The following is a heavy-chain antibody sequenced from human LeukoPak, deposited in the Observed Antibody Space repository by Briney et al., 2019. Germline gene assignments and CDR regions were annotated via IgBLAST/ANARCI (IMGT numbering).Heavy chain of an antibody. CDR3: ARDSAAYLDY. Sequence: SGGSLRLSCAASGFTFSSYSMNWVRQAPGKGLEWVSSISSSSSYIYYADSVKGRFTISRDNAKNSLYLQMNSLRAEDTAVYYCARDSAAYLDYWGQGTLVTVSS. V-gene: IGHV3-21*01. D-gene: IGHD3-10*01. CDR1: GFTFSSYS. J-gene: IGHJ4*02. CDR2: ISSSSSYI.